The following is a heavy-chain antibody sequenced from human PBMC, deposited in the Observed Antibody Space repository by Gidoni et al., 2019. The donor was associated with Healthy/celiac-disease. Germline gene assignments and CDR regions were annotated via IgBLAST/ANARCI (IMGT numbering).Heavy chain of an antibody. V-gene: IGHV3-23*01. CDR1: GFTFSSYA. CDR3: AKDRGLTVTYNWFDP. CDR2: ISGSGGST. Sequence: EVQLLESGGGLVQPGGSLTLSCAASGFTFSSYAISWVRQAPGKGLEWVSAISGSGGSTYYADSVKGRFTISRDNSKNTLYLQMNSLRAEDTAVYYCAKDRGLTVTYNWFDPWGQGTLVTVSS. D-gene: IGHD4-4*01. J-gene: IGHJ5*02.